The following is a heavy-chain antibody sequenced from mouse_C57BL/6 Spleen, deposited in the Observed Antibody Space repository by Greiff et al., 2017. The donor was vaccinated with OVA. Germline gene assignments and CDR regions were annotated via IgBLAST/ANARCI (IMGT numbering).Heavy chain of an antibody. J-gene: IGHJ1*03. Sequence: EVQLQQSGPGLAKPSQTLSLTCSATGYSITSDYWNWIRKFPGNKLEYMGYISYSGSTYYNPSLKSRISITRDTSKNQYYLQLNSVTTEDTATYYCARGYYGSSYYWYFDVWGTGTTVTVSS. D-gene: IGHD1-1*01. CDR2: ISYSGST. CDR1: GYSITSDY. V-gene: IGHV3-8*01. CDR3: ARGYYGSSYYWYFDV.